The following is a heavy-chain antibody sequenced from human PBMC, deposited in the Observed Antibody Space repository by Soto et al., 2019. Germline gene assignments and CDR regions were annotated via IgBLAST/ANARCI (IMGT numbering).Heavy chain of an antibody. CDR1: GITFTTSA. D-gene: IGHD3-10*01. V-gene: IGHV1-58*01. Sequence: QRQLVQSGPEVKKPGTSVKVSCKASGITFTTSAVQWVRQARGQGLEWIGWIVVGSGNTNYAQKFQERVTISRDMSTRTVYMELSSLRSEDTATYYCAADETLLSWFGELLDYSTLMDVWGQGTTVTVSS. CDR3: AADETLLSWFGELLDYSTLMDV. J-gene: IGHJ6*02. CDR2: IVVGSGNT.